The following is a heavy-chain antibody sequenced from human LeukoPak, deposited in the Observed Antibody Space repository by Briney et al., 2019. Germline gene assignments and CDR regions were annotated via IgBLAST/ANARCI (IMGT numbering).Heavy chain of an antibody. CDR2: ISSSSSYI. V-gene: IGHV3-21*01. J-gene: IGHJ4*02. D-gene: IGHD1-26*01. CDR1: GFTFSSYS. Sequence: GGSLRLSCAASGFTFSSYSMNWVRQAPVKVLEWVSSISSSSSYIYYADSVKGRFTISRDNAKNSLYLQMNSLRAEDTAVYYRARPNVEWAAPRDYWGQGTLVTVSS. CDR3: ARPNVEWAAPRDY.